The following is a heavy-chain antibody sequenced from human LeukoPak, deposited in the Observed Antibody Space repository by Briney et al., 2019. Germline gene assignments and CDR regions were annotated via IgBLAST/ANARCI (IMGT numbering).Heavy chain of an antibody. Sequence: PSETLSLTCAVSGGSISSSNWWSWVRQPPGKGLEWIGEIYHSGSTNYNPSLKSRVTISVDRSKNQFSLKLSSVTAADTAVYYCARASPTGTIIGHPPGDDAFDIWGQGTMVTVSS. J-gene: IGHJ3*02. CDR2: IYHSGST. CDR1: GGSISSSNW. D-gene: IGHD1-7*01. CDR3: ARASPTGTIIGHPPGDDAFDI. V-gene: IGHV4-4*02.